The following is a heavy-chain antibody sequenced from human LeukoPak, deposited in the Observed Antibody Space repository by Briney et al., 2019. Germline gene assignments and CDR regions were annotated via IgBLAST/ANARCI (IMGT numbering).Heavy chain of an antibody. J-gene: IGHJ3*02. D-gene: IGHD3-3*01. Sequence: GASVKVSCKTSGYTFTGYYMHWVRQAPGQGLEWMGWINPNSGGTNYAQKFQGRVTMTRDTSISTAYMELTRLRSDDTAVYYCATLGVITIFGVITNDAFDIWGQGTMVTVSS. CDR1: GYTFTGYY. CDR3: ATLGVITIFGVITNDAFDI. V-gene: IGHV1-2*02. CDR2: INPNSGGT.